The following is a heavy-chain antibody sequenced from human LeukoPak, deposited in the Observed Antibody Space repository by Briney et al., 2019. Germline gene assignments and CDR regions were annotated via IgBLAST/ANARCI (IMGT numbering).Heavy chain of an antibody. V-gene: IGHV4-39*01. CDR2: IYYSGST. J-gene: IGHJ5*02. CDR1: GGSISSSNYY. CDR3: ARHGALCTGGSCTRFDP. Sequence: PSETLSLTCAVSGGSISSSNYYWGWIRQPPGKGLEWIGTIYYSGSTYYNSSLKSRVTISVDTSKNHFSLKVSSVTATDTAMYYCARHGALCTGGSCTRFDPWGQGTLVTVSS. D-gene: IGHD2-15*01.